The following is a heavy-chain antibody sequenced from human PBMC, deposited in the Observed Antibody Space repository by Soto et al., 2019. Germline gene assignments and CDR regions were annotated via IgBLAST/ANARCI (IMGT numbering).Heavy chain of an antibody. CDR3: AIDIVSVGPRANDACDV. V-gene: IGHV1-3*01. J-gene: IGHJ3*01. CDR1: GFTFIDTR. Sequence: QVQLVQSGAEGKKPGASVNISFQASGFTFIDTRINWVRQGPGQRLDWMGWINPANGNTRYSESFQGRVTISSLSSASTAYVALRDLTSEETAVYYCAIDIVSVGPRANDACDVWGQGKMLTVSS. D-gene: IGHD1-26*01. CDR2: INPANGNT.